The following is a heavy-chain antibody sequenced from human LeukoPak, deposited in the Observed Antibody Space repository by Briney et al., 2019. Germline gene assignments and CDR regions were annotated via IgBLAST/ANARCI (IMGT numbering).Heavy chain of an antibody. D-gene: IGHD3-10*01. Sequence: SETLSLTCTVSGGSISSSSYYWGWIRQPPGKGLEWIGSIYYSGSTYYNPSLKSRVTISVDTSKNQFSLKLGSVTAADTAVYYCARSQADYYGSGSRFDYWGQGTLVTVSS. V-gene: IGHV4-39*01. CDR3: ARSQADYYGSGSRFDY. CDR2: IYYSGST. J-gene: IGHJ4*02. CDR1: GGSISSSSYY.